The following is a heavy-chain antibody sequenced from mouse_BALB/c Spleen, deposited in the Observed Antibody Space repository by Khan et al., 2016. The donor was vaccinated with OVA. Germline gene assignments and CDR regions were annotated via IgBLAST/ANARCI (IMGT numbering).Heavy chain of an antibody. CDR1: GYSITTDYA. CDR2: ISYSGKP. J-gene: IGHJ2*01. D-gene: IGHD1-1*01. CDR3: ARVYGGDFDY. Sequence: VQLKQSGPGLVKPSQSLSLTCTVTGYSITTDYAWNWIRQFPGNNLEWMGYISYSGKPKYNPSLKSRISITRDTAKNQFFLQWKSVTTEDTARYYCARVYGGDFDYWGQGTTLTVSS. V-gene: IGHV3-2*02.